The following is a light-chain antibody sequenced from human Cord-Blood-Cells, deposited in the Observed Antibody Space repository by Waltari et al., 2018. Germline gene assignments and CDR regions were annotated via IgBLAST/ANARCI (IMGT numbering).Light chain of an antibody. Sequence: SYELPQPPPVSVSPGQTARITCSGDALPKKYASWYQQKSGQAPVLVIYEDSKRPSGIPERFSGSSSGTMATLTISGAQVEDEADYYCYATDSSGNHRVFGGGTKLTVL. CDR3: YATDSSGNHRV. CDR1: ALPKKY. CDR2: EDS. V-gene: IGLV3-10*01. J-gene: IGLJ2*01.